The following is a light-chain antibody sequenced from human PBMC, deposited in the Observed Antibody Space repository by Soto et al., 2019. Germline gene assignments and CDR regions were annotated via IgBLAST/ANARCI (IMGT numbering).Light chain of an antibody. CDR3: QFYDSTLSGVV. CDR1: SSNIGAGYH. Sequence: QSVLTQPPSVSGAPGQRVTISCTGSSSNIGAGYHVHWYQQLPGTAPKLLMYGNNNRPSGVPDRFSGSKSGTSASLAITGLQAEDEADYYCQFYDSTLSGVVFGGGTKLTVL. CDR2: GNN. J-gene: IGLJ2*01. V-gene: IGLV1-40*01.